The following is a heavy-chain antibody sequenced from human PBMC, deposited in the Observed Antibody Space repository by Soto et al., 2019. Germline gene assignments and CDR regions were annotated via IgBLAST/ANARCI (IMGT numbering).Heavy chain of an antibody. CDR2: INAGNGNT. Sequence: ASVKVACKASGYTFTSYAMHWVRQATEQRLEWMGWINAGNGNTKYSQKFQGRVTITRDTSASTAYMELSSLRSEDTAVYYCARDLGSSGWFDNNWFDPWGQGTLVTVSS. J-gene: IGHJ5*02. V-gene: IGHV1-3*01. CDR1: GYTFTSYA. CDR3: ARDLGSSGWFDNNWFDP. D-gene: IGHD6-19*01.